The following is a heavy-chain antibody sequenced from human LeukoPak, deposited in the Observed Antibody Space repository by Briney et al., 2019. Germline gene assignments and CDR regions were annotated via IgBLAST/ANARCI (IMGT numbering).Heavy chain of an antibody. J-gene: IGHJ5*02. CDR3: ARDSVLMVHARRDPNWFDP. Sequence: GASVKVSCKASGYTFTSYGISWVRQAPGQGLEWMGWISAYNGNTNYAQKLRGRVTMTTDTSTSTAYMELRSLRSDDTAVYYCARDSVLMVHARRDPNWFDPWGQGTLVTVSS. CDR2: ISAYNGNT. V-gene: IGHV1-18*01. CDR1: GYTFTSYG. D-gene: IGHD2-8*01.